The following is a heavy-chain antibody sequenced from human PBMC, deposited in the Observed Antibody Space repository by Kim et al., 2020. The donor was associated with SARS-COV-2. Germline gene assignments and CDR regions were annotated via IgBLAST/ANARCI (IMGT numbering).Heavy chain of an antibody. CDR2: ISGSGGST. CDR3: AKDKLSGSYSGHFDY. CDR1: GFTFSSYA. D-gene: IGHD1-26*01. V-gene: IGHV3-23*01. J-gene: IGHJ4*02. Sequence: GGSLRLSCAASGFTFSSYAMSWVRQAPGKGLEWVSAISGSGGSTYYADSVKGRFTISRDNSKNTLYLQMNSLRAEDTAVYYCAKDKLSGSYSGHFDYWGQGTLVTVSS.